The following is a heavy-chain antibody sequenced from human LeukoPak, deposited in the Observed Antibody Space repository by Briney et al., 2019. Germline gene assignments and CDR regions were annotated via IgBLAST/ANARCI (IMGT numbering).Heavy chain of an antibody. J-gene: IGHJ4*02. CDR1: GYTFTGYY. V-gene: IGHV1-2*04. CDR2: INPNSGGT. CDR3: ARDIGHGDYVFVLDY. D-gene: IGHD4-17*01. Sequence: GASVKVSCKASGYTFTGYYMHWVRQAPGQGLQWMGWINPNSGGTNYAQKFQGWVTMTRDTSISTAYMELSRLRSDDTAVYYCARDIGHGDYVFVLDYWGQGTLVTVSS.